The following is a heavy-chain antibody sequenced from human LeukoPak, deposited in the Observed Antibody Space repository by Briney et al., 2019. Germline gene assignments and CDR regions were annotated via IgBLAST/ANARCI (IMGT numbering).Heavy chain of an antibody. V-gene: IGHV4-39*01. CDR3: ARHVSGYGETLDY. D-gene: IGHD5-12*01. CDR1: GGSIRSSSYY. Sequence: PSETLSLACTVSGGSIRSSSYYWGWIRQPPGKGLEWIGEINHSGSTNYNPSLKSRVTISVDTSKNQFSLKLSSVTAADTAVYYCARHVSGYGETLDYWGQGTLVTVSS. J-gene: IGHJ4*02. CDR2: INHSGST.